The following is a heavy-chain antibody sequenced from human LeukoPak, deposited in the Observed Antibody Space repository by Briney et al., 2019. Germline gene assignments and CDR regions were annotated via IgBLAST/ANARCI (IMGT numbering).Heavy chain of an antibody. D-gene: IGHD3-22*01. J-gene: IGHJ4*02. Sequence: SVKVSCKASGGTFSSYAISWVRQAPGQGLEWMGGVIPIFGTANYAQKFQGRVTITTDESTSTAYMELSSLRSEDTAVYYCARDRVVVGIRGYYFDYWGQGTLVTVSS. V-gene: IGHV1-69*05. CDR3: ARDRVVVGIRGYYFDY. CDR1: GGTFSSYA. CDR2: VIPIFGTA.